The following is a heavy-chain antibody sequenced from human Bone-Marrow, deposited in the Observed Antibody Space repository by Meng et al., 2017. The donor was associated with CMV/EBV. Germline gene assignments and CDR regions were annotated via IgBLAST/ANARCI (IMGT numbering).Heavy chain of an antibody. Sequence: ASVKVSCKASGYTFTSYYMHWVRQAPGQGLEWMGIINPSGGSTSYAQKFQGRVTMTRDTSTSTVYMELSSLRSEDTAVYYCASDPSGYCSDTHCPPPRSWGQGTLVTVSS. V-gene: IGHV1-46*01. J-gene: IGHJ5*02. CDR3: ASDPSGYCSDTHCPPPRS. D-gene: IGHD2-8*02. CDR1: GYTFTSYY. CDR2: INPSGGST.